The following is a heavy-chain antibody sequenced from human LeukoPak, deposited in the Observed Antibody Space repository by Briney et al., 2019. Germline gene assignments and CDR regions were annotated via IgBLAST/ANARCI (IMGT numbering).Heavy chain of an antibody. CDR1: GFTFGSYS. CDR3: ATVFGIGLKMVRALHY. D-gene: IGHD3-10*01. CDR2: INTNGGRT. V-gene: IGHV3-64*01. J-gene: IGHJ4*02. Sequence: GESLRLSCEASGFTFGSYSMHWVRQAPGKGLEYVSAINTNGGRTYYANSVKGRFSISRDNSKNTLYLQMGSLRAEDTAVYYCATVFGIGLKMVRALHYWGQGTLVTVSS.